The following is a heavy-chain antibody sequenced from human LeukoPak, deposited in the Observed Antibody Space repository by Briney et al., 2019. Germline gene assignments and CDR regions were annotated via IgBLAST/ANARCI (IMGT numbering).Heavy chain of an antibody. CDR2: ISSSGSYI. CDR3: ARVSCSGGSCYESNFDY. D-gene: IGHD2-15*01. Sequence: GGSLRLSCAASGFTLSSYSMNWVRQAPGKGLEWVSSISSSGSYIYYADSVKGRFTISRDNAKNSVYLQMNSLRAEYTAVYYCARVSCSGGSCYESNFDYWGQGTRVTVSS. CDR1: GFTLSSYS. V-gene: IGHV3-21*01. J-gene: IGHJ4*02.